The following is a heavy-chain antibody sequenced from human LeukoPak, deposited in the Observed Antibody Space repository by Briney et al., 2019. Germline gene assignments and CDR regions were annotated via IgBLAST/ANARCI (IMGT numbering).Heavy chain of an antibody. D-gene: IGHD6-13*01. J-gene: IGHJ4*02. CDR3: ARVGGYSSSWYVDY. Sequence: ASVKVSCKASGYTFTGYYMHWVRQAPGQGLEWMGWINPNSGGTNYAQKFQGRVTMTRDTSISTAYMELSRLRSDDTAVYYCARVGGYSSSWYVDYWGQRTLVSVSS. V-gene: IGHV1-2*02. CDR2: INPNSGGT. CDR1: GYTFTGYY.